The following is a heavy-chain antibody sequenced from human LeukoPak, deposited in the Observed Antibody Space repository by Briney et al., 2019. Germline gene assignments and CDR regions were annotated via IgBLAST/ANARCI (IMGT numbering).Heavy chain of an antibody. CDR2: INPAGTST. CDR3: VRDFSGESGYGGY. J-gene: IGHJ4*02. Sequence: GGSLRLSCAASGFTFSHYTMNWVRQPPGKGLEWISSINPAGTSTYYADSVKGRFTISRDAAKNSLYLQMNSLRVEDTALYYYVRDFSGESGYGGYWGPGTLVTVSS. D-gene: IGHD5-12*01. V-gene: IGHV3-21*01. CDR1: GFTFSHYT.